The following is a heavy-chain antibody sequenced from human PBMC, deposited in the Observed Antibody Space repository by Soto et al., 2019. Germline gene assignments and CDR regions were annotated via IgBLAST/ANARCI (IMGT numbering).Heavy chain of an antibody. CDR1: GFTFSSYD. V-gene: IGHV3-13*01. CDR3: ARAGVGAAAGLFYFDY. Sequence: GGSLRLSCAASGFTFSSYDMHWVRQATGKGLEWVSAIGTAGDTYYPGSVKGRFTISRENAKNSLYLQMNSLRAGDTAVYYCARAGVGAAAGLFYFDYWGQGTLVTVSS. J-gene: IGHJ4*02. CDR2: IGTAGDT. D-gene: IGHD6-13*01.